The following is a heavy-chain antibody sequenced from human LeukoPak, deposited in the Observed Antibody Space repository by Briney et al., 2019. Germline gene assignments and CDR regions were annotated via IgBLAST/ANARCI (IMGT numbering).Heavy chain of an antibody. Sequence: GGSLRLSCAASGFTFSSYAMSWVRQAPGKGLEWVSAISGSGGSTYYADSVKGRFTISRDNSKNTLYLQMNSLRAEDTAVYYCAKSGIVATIGVGQSYYFDYWGPGTLATVSS. CDR3: AKSGIVATIGVGQSYYFDY. J-gene: IGHJ4*02. V-gene: IGHV3-23*01. D-gene: IGHD5-12*01. CDR1: GFTFSSYA. CDR2: ISGSGGST.